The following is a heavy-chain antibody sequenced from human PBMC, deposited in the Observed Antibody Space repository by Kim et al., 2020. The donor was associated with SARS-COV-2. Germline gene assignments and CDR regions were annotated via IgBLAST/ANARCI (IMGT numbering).Heavy chain of an antibody. CDR3: AREVVVTAPYFDY. D-gene: IGHD2-21*02. Sequence: YEDSVKGRFTISRDNSKNTLYLQMNSLRAEDTAVYYCAREVVVTAPYFDYWGQGTLVTVSS. J-gene: IGHJ4*02. V-gene: IGHV3-66*01.